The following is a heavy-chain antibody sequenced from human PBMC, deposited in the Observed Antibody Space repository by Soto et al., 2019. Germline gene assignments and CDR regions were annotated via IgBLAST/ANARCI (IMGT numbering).Heavy chain of an antibody. V-gene: IGHV4-30-2*01. CDR1: GGSISSGGYS. D-gene: IGHD2-2*01. Sequence: QPQLQESGSGLVKPSQTLSRNCAVSGGSISSGGYSWSWIRRPQGKGLEWIGYIYHSGSTYYNPSLKSRVTISVDRSKNPFSLKLSSVTAADTAVYYGARVPDRWGQGTLVTGSS. CDR2: IYHSGST. J-gene: IGHJ5*02. CDR3: ARVPDR.